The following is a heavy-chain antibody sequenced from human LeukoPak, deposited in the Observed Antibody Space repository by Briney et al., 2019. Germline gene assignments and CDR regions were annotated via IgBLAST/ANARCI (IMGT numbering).Heavy chain of an antibody. CDR2: ISNSGSTK. J-gene: IGHJ4*02. V-gene: IGHV3-11*04. CDR1: GFTFSDYY. Sequence: RPGGSLRLSCAASGFTFSDYYMSWIRQAPGKGLEWVSDISNSGSTKYYADSVKGRFTISRDNSKNTLYLQMNSLRVEDTAVYYCARGDWGMYYFDYWGQGTLVTVSS. CDR3: ARGDWGMYYFDY. D-gene: IGHD7-27*01.